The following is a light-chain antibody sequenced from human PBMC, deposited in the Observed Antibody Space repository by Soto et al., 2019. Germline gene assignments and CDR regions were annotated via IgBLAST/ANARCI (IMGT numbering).Light chain of an antibody. Sequence: DIVMTQSPLSLPVTPGEPASISCRSSQSLLHSNGYNFLDWYLQKPVQSPHLLIYLGSNRASGVPDRFSGSGSGADFTLRISRVEAEDAGIYYCMQALQTPYTFGQGTKLEIK. CDR3: MQALQTPYT. CDR1: QSLLHSNGYNF. V-gene: IGKV2-28*01. CDR2: LGS. J-gene: IGKJ2*01.